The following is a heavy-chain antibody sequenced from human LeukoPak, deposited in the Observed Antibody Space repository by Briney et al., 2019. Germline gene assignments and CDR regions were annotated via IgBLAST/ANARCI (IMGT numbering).Heavy chain of an antibody. D-gene: IGHD3-10*01. CDR3: ARSLYGSGNTWFDP. V-gene: IGHV4-59*01. CDR2: IYFIVIT. J-gene: IGHJ5*02. Sequence: SETLSLTCTVSGASFTSYYWSSIRPPPGKGLEWIGYIYFIVITHYNPSLKGRVTVSLDTSENQFSLKLTSVTAADTAVYYCARSLYGSGNTWFDPWGQGTLVTVSS. CDR1: GASFTSYY.